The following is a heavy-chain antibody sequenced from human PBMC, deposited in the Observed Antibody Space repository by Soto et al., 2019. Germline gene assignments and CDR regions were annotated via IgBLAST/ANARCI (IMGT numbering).Heavy chain of an antibody. CDR1: GGSISSSDYY. CDR2: IYYSGST. Sequence: PSCTLSLTCTVSGGSISSSDYYWSWIRQPPGKGLEWIGYIYYSGSTSYNLSLKSRVTISVDTSKHKFSLRLNSVTAADTAVYYCARTYCSSTSCYRAFDIWGHGTMVTVSS. CDR3: ARTYCSSTSCYRAFDI. J-gene: IGHJ3*02. D-gene: IGHD2-2*01. V-gene: IGHV4-30-4*01.